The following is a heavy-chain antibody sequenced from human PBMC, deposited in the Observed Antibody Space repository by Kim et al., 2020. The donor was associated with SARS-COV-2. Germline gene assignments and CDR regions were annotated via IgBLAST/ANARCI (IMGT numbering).Heavy chain of an antibody. V-gene: IGHV7-4-1*02. CDR2: P. D-gene: IGHD2-15*01. CDR3: ASDLGWRGWFDP. J-gene: IGHJ5*02. Sequence: PTYAPCFTGRFVFSLDTSVSTAYLQISSLKAEDTAVYYCASDLGWRGWFDPWGQGTLVTVSS.